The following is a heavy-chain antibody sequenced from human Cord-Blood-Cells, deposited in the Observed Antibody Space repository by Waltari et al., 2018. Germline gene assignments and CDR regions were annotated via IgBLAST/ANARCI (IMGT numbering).Heavy chain of an antibody. J-gene: IGHJ5*02. CDR3: ARGADIVVVVAANWFDP. D-gene: IGHD2-15*01. Sequence: QVQLQQWGAGLLKPSETLSLTCAVYGGSFSGYYWSWIRQPPGKGLEWIGEINHSGSTNYNPSLKIRVTISVDTSKNQFSLKLSSVTAADTAVYYCARGADIVVVVAANWFDPWGQGTLVTVSS. V-gene: IGHV4-34*01. CDR2: INHSGST. CDR1: GGSFSGYY.